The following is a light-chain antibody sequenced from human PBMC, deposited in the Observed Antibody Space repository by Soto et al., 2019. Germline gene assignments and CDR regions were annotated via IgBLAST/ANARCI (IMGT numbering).Light chain of an antibody. CDR3: PQYGSAPYT. CDR2: GAS. CDR1: QSVSSSY. Sequence: EIVLTQSPGTLSLSPGERATLSCRASQSVSSSYLAWYQQKPGQAPRLLIYGASSRATSIPDRFSGSGSGTDFTLTISRLEPEDFAVYYCPQYGSAPYTFGQGTKLEIK. V-gene: IGKV3-20*01. J-gene: IGKJ2*01.